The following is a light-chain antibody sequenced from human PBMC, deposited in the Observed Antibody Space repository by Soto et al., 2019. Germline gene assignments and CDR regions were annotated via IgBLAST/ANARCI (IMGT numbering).Light chain of an antibody. V-gene: IGLV2-11*01. CDR2: DVS. CDR1: SSDVAYYNY. J-gene: IGLJ1*01. Sequence: QSALTQPRSVSGSPGQSVTISCTGTSSDVAYYNYVSWYQQHPGKAPKVMIYDVSKRPSGVPDRFSGSKSGNTASLTISGLQAEDEPDYYCCSYAGSFTYVFGTGTKLTVL. CDR3: CSYAGSFTYV.